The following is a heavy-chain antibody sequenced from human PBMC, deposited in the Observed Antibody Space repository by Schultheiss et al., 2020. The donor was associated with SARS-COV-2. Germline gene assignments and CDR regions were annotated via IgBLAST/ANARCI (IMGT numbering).Heavy chain of an antibody. D-gene: IGHD1-14*01. CDR3: AREAEAPDY. J-gene: IGHJ4*02. Sequence: ASVKVSCKASGYTFTGYYMHWVRQAPGQGLEWMGMINPKDDSTDYAKKFQGRVTMTRDTSTTTVYMELSSLGFEDTAVYYCAREAEAPDYWGQGTLVTVSS. CDR2: INPKDDST. V-gene: IGHV1-46*01. CDR1: GYTFTGYY.